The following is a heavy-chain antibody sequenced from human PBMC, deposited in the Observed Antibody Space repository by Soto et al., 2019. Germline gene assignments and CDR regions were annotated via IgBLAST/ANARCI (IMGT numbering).Heavy chain of an antibody. J-gene: IGHJ5*02. CDR1: GGSLSSYY. D-gene: IGHD7-27*01. CDR2: IYYSGST. V-gene: IGHV4-59*01. CDR3: AGAWGFGRAPNWLGP. Sequence: PSATLSLTCTVSGGSLSSYYWSWIRQPPGKGLEWIGYIYYSGSTNYNPSLKSRVTISVDTSKNQFSLKLSSVTAADTAVYYCAGAWGFGRAPNWLGPGGQGSMVTISS.